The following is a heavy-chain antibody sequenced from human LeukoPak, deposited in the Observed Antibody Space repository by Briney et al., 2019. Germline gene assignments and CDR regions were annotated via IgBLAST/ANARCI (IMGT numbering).Heavy chain of an antibody. V-gene: IGHV1-46*01. CDR1: GYTFTSYY. J-gene: IGHJ2*01. CDR2: INPSGGTT. D-gene: IGHD2-15*01. CDR3: ARSDHFEVAATRDWYFDL. Sequence: ASVKVSCKASGYTFTSYYMHWVRQAPGQGLEWMGGINPSGGTTSYAQKFQGRITMTRDMSTSTVHMELSSLRSEDTAVYYCARSDHFEVAATRDWYFDLWGRGTLVTVSS.